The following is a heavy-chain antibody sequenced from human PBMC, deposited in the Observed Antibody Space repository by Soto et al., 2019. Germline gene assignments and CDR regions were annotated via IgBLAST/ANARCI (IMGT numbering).Heavy chain of an antibody. Sequence: PGGSLRLSCGSSGFTFSSFWMSWVRQAPGKGLEWVANINRDGNEIYYVDSVKGRLTISRDNAKHSLYLQMSSLRAEDSAGYYFAKMCGSYSLGSLDSWGQG. D-gene: IGHD1-26*01. CDR3: AKMCGSYSLGSLDS. CDR2: INRDGNEI. CDR1: GFTFSSFW. V-gene: IGHV3-7*03. J-gene: IGHJ4*02.